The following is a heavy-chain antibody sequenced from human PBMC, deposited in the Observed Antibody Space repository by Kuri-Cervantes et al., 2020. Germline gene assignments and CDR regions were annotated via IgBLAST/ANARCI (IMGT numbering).Heavy chain of an antibody. CDR1: GFTFSSYA. V-gene: IGHV3-23*01. CDR2: ISGSGGST. J-gene: IGHJ4*02. D-gene: IGHD4-11*01. CDR3: AREMITITTFFDF. Sequence: GVLKISCAASGFTFSSYAMSWVRQAPGKGLEWVSAISGSGGSTYYADSVKGRFTISRDNSKNTLYLQMNSLRAEDTAVYYCAREMITITTFFDFWGQGTLVTVSS.